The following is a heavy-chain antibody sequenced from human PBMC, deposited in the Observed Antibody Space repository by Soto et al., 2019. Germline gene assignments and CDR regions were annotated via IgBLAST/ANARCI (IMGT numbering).Heavy chain of an antibody. D-gene: IGHD3-10*01. J-gene: IGHJ6*01. V-gene: IGHV1-69*13. CDR1: GGVFRRYA. CDR3: ARPDAGSYHANHHYYCALDC. CDR2: IVPIFGTT. Sequence: SVKIFCKVSGGVFRRYAISWVRQAPGQGLEWLGGIVPIFGTTNYAQKFRGRVTIVADESTSTAYMDLSSLRSDDTAVYYCARPDAGSYHANHHYYCALDCWGRGTRIIVSS.